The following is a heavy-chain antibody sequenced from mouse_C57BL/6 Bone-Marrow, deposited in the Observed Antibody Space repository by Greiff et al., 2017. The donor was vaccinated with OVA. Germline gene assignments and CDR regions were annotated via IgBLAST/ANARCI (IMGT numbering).Heavy chain of an antibody. CDR1: GYTFTSYG. D-gene: IGHD1-1*01. Sequence: QVQLQQSGAELARPGASVKLSCKASGYTFTSYGISWVKQRTGQGLAWIGEIYPRSGNTYYNEKFKGKATLTADKSSSTAYMELRSLTSADSAVYVCARTYVFWGFITTVHYAMDYWGQGTSVTVSS. CDR3: ARTYVFWGFITTVHYAMDY. V-gene: IGHV1-81*01. CDR2: IYPRSGNT. J-gene: IGHJ4*01.